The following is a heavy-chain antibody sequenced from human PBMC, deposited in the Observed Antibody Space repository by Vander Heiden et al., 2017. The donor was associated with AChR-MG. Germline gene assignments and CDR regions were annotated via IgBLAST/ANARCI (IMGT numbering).Heavy chain of an antibody. CDR3: ARDYYDSSGYHDAFDI. J-gene: IGHJ3*02. CDR2: ISYDGSNK. V-gene: IGHV3-30-3*01. Sequence: QAPGKGLAWVAVISYDGSNKYYADSVKGRFTISRDNSKNTLYLQMNSLRAEDTAVYYCARDYYDSSGYHDAFDIWGQGTMVTVSS. D-gene: IGHD3-22*01.